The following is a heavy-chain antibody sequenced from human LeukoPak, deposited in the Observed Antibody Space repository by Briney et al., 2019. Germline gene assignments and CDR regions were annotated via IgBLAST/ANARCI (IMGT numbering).Heavy chain of an antibody. D-gene: IGHD3-10*01. Sequence: PGGSLRLSCAASEFTFSSYAMSWVRQAPGKGLEWVSSITGSGANTYYADSVKGRFTISRDNSKSTLYLQMNSLRAEDTAVYYCARGRGLFPSSNDYWGQGTLVTVSS. CDR2: ITGSGANT. V-gene: IGHV3-23*01. CDR3: ARGRGLFPSSNDY. CDR1: EFTFSSYA. J-gene: IGHJ4*02.